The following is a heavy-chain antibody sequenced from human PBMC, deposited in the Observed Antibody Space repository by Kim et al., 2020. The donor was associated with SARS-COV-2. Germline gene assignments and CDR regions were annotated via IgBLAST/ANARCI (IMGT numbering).Heavy chain of an antibody. V-gene: IGHV3-7*03. Sequence: GGSLRLSCAASGFTFSSYWMSWVRQAPGKGLEWVANIKQDGSEKYYVDSVKGRFTISRDNAKNSLYLQMNSLRAEDTAVYYCARAPSGSGAFDPSLDYSGHGTLGTVSP. CDR2: IKQDGSEK. D-gene: IGHD2-15*01. CDR1: GFTFSSYW. CDR3: ARAPSGSGAFDPSLDY. J-gene: IGHJ4*01.